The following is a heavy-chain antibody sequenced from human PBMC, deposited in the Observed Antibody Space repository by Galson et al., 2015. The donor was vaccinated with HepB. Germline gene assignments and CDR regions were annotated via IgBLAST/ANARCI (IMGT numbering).Heavy chain of an antibody. J-gene: IGHJ4*02. V-gene: IGHV7-4-1*02. CDR3: ARDHAAWFGELLL. CDR2: INTYTGNP. D-gene: IGHD3-10*01. Sequence: SVKVSCKASGYIFTNCAMNWVRQAPGQGLEWMGWINTYTGNPTYAQGFTGRFVFSLDTSVSTSYLEISSLKAEDTAVYYCARDHAAWFGELLLWGQGTLVTVSS. CDR1: GYIFTNCA.